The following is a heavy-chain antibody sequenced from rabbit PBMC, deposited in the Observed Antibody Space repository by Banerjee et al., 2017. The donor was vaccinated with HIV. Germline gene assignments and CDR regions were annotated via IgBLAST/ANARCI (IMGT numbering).Heavy chain of an antibody. V-gene: IGHV1S40*01. CDR3: ARDMNDSIYMLDL. CDR2: IYAGSSDST. J-gene: IGHJ6*01. D-gene: IGHD8-1*01. Sequence: QSLEESGGGLVKPGASLTLTCKASGFSFSSGYDMCWVRQAPGKGLEWIACIYAGSSDSTYYASWAKGRFTISSTSSTTVTLKMTSLTAADTATYFCARDMNDSIYMLDLWGPGTLVTVS. CDR1: GFSFSSGYD.